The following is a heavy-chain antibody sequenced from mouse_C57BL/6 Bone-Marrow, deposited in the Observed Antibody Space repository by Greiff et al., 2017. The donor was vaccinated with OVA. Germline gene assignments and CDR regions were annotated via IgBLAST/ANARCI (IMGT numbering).Heavy chain of an antibody. CDR2: IYWDDDK. Sequence: QVTLKESGPGILQSSQTPSLTCSFSGFSLSTSGMGVSWIRQPSGKGLEWLAHIYWDDDKRYNPSLKSRPTISKDTSRNQVFLTITSVYTADSATYYCARSSLYTCGSSWGAYWGQGTLVTVSA. CDR1: GFSLSTSGMG. J-gene: IGHJ3*01. V-gene: IGHV8-12*01. D-gene: IGHD1-1*01. CDR3: ARSSLYTCGSSWGAY.